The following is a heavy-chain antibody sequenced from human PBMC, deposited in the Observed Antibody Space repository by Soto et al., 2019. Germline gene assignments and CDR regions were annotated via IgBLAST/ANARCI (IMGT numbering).Heavy chain of an antibody. V-gene: IGHV3-11*01. D-gene: IGHD2-8*01. J-gene: IGHJ6*02. CDR3: ARDSFLCTRGVCPLGMDV. CDR2: ISSSGSTI. CDR1: GFTFSDYY. Sequence: GGSLRLSCAASGFTFSDYYMSWIRQAPGKGLEWVSYISSSGSTIYYADSVKGRFTISRDNAKNSLYLQMNSLRAEDTAVYYCARDSFLCTRGVCPLGMDVWGQGTTVTVSS.